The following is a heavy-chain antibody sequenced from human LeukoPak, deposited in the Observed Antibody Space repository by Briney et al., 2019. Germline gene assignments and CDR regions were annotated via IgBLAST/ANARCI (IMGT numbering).Heavy chain of an antibody. CDR3: ASAPPGYSSSWYY. Sequence: GGSLRLSCAASGLTFSSYSMNWVRQAPGKGLEWVSSISSSSSYIYYADSVKGRFTISRDNAKNSLYLQMNSLRAEDTAVYYCASAPPGYSSSWYYWGQGTLVTVSS. J-gene: IGHJ4*02. V-gene: IGHV3-21*01. CDR1: GLTFSSYS. D-gene: IGHD6-13*01. CDR2: ISSSSSYI.